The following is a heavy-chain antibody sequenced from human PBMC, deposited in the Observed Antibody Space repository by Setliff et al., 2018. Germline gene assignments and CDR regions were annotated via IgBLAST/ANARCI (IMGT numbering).Heavy chain of an antibody. J-gene: IGHJ4*02. CDR2: IYYSGST. Sequence: GSLRLSCSASGFTFNTYTMHWIRQPPGKGLEWIGYIYYSGSTYYNPSLKSRVTISVDTSKNQFSLRVSSVTAADTAVYYCARSFSRREKFLLDYWGQGALVTVSS. CDR3: ARSFSRREKFLLDY. V-gene: IGHV4-59*12. CDR1: GFTFNTYT.